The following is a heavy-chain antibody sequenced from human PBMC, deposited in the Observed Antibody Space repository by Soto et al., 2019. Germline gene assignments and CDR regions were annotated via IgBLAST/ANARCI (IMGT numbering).Heavy chain of an antibody. Sequence: RLSCAASGFTFSSYAMHWVRQAPGKGLEWVAVISYDGSNKYYADSVKGRFTISRDNSKNTLYLQMNSLRAEDTAVYYCARVMQLPSYYYYGMDVWGQGTTVTVSS. J-gene: IGHJ6*02. CDR1: GFTFSSYA. CDR3: ARVMQLPSYYYYGMDV. CDR2: ISYDGSNK. V-gene: IGHV3-30-3*01. D-gene: IGHD6-6*01.